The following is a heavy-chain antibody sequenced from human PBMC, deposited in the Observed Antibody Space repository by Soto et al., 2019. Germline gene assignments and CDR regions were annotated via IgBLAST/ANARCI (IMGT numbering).Heavy chain of an antibody. D-gene: IGHD3-10*01. Sequence: SETLSLTCAVYGGSFSGYYWSWIRQPPGKGLEWIGEINHSGSTNYNPSLKSRVTISVDTSKNQFSLKLSSVTAADTAVYYCARGRRYYYGSGSYYYMDVWGKGTTVTVSS. CDR3: ARGRRYYYGSGSYYYMDV. V-gene: IGHV4-34*01. J-gene: IGHJ6*03. CDR1: GGSFSGYY. CDR2: INHSGST.